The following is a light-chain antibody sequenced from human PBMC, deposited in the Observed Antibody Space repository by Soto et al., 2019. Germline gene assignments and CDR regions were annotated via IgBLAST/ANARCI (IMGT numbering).Light chain of an antibody. V-gene: IGLV1-47*01. CDR3: AAWDDSLSGVA. CDR1: GSNIGSNS. CDR2: MNN. Sequence: QAVVTQPPSASGTPGQRVTIFCSGSGSNIGSNSVYWYQQLQRTAPKLLIYMNNQRPSGVPDRFSGSKSGTSASLAISGLRSEDEADYYCAAWDDSLSGVAFGGGTKLTVL. J-gene: IGLJ2*01.